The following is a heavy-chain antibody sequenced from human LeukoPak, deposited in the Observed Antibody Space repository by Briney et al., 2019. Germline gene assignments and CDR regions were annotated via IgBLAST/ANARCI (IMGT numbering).Heavy chain of an antibody. V-gene: IGHV3-30*04. D-gene: IGHD3-10*02. CDR1: GFTFSTYA. CDR3: AELGITMIGGV. Sequence: GGSLRLSCAASGFTFSTYAMHWVRQAPGKGLEWVTVISYDGNNKYYADSVKGRFTISRDNAKNSLYLQMNSLRAEDTAVYYCAELGITMIGGVWGKGTTVTISS. CDR2: ISYDGNNK. J-gene: IGHJ6*04.